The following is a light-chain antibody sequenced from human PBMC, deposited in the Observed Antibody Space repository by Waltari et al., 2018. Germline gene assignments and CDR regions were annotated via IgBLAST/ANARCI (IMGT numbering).Light chain of an antibody. Sequence: QSVLTQPPSASGTPGQGVTIACCGSRPTIGSTYVYWYQQLPGTAPKLLIYRNNQRPSGVPDRFSGSKSGTSASLAISGLRSEDEADYYCAAWDDSLSGLYVFGTGTKVTVL. J-gene: IGLJ1*01. CDR3: AAWDDSLSGLYV. CDR1: RPTIGSTY. CDR2: RNN. V-gene: IGLV1-47*01.